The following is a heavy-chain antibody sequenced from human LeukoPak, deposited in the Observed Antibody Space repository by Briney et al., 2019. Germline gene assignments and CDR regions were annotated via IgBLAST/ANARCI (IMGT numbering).Heavy chain of an antibody. CDR2: IYYSGST. CDR1: GGSISSSSYY. V-gene: IGHV4-39*01. D-gene: IGHD1-26*01. CDR3: ASRSGRELYFDY. J-gene: IGHJ4*02. Sequence: PSETLSLTCTVSGGSISSSSYYWGWIRQPLGKGLEWIGSIYYSGSTYYNPSLKSRVTISVDTSKNQFSLKLSSVTAADTAVYYCASRSGRELYFDYWGQGTLVTVSS.